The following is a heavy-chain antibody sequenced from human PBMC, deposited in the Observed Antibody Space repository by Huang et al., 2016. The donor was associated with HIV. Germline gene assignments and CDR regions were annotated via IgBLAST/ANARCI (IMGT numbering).Heavy chain of an antibody. CDR2: ISDTSRYK. J-gene: IGHJ4*02. D-gene: IGHD1-26*01. V-gene: IGHV3-21*02. CDR3: AREAVIVGRPYSMESYS. Sequence: DVQLVESGGGLVKPGGSLRLSCEDFGASFSSSSMSWVSSISDTSRYKYYADSVKCRFTISRDNTKSSMYLQMVSLRVEDTGIYFCAREAVIVGRPYSMESYSWGQGTLVTVSS. CDR1: GASFSSSS.